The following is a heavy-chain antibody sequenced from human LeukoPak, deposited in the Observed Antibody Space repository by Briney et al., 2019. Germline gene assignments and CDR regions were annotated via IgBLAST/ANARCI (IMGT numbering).Heavy chain of an antibody. CDR2: IVVGSGNT. Sequence: SVTVSFTASGFTFSISAMQWVRQARGQRLEWIGWIVVGSGNTNYAQKFQERVTITRDMSTSTAYMELSSLRSEDTAVYYCAADRGGVTYCGGDCLSHWGQGTLVTVSS. V-gene: IGHV1-58*02. D-gene: IGHD2-21*02. CDR1: GFTFSISA. J-gene: IGHJ1*01. CDR3: AADRGGVTYCGGDCLSH.